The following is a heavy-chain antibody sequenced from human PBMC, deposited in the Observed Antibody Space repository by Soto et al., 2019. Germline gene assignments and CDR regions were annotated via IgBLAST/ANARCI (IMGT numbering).Heavy chain of an antibody. CDR3: AKGGSSWTVWFDP. CDR1: GYPLTAKY. Sequence: QVQLVQSGAEVKKPGASVKVSCKASGYPLTAKYLHWVRQAPGQGLEWMGWINPSSGGTKEAQKFRGRVTMTSDTSISAAYMELSRLTSDDTAVYYCAKGGSSWTVWFDPWGQGTLVTVSS. J-gene: IGHJ5*02. CDR2: INPSSGGT. V-gene: IGHV1-2*02. D-gene: IGHD6-13*01.